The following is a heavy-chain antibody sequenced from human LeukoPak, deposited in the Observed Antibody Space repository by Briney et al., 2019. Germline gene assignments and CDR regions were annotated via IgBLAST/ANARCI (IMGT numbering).Heavy chain of an antibody. CDR3: ATVGGSYSDY. V-gene: IGHV1-69-2*01. CDR1: GYTFTDYY. J-gene: IGHJ4*02. Sequence: ASVKVSCKVSGYTFTDYYMHWVQQAPGKGLEWMGLVDPEDGETIYAEKFQGRVTITADTSTDTAYMELSSLRSEDTTVYYCATVGGSYSDYWGQGTLVTVSS. CDR2: VDPEDGET. D-gene: IGHD1-26*01.